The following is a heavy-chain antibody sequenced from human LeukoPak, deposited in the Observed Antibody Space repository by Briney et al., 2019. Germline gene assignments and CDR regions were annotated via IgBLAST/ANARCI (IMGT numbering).Heavy chain of an antibody. CDR1: GASISTYY. CDR3: AREMKSGSWGLDY. Sequence: SETLSLTCTVSGASISTYYWSWIRQPPGKGLEWIGHIYYSGSTNYNPSLKSRVTISVDTSKNQFSLKLSSVTAADTAVYFCAREMKSGSWGLDYWGQGTLVTVSS. D-gene: IGHD6-13*01. CDR2: IYYSGST. V-gene: IGHV4-59*01. J-gene: IGHJ4*02.